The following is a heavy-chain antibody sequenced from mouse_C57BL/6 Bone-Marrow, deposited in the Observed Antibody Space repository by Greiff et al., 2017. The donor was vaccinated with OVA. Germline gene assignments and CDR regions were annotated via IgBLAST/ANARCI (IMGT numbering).Heavy chain of an antibody. CDR1: GYTFTSYW. D-gene: IGHD2-5*01. Sequence: QVQLQQPGAELVKPGASVKLSCKASGYTFTSYWMQWVKQRPGPGLEWIGELDPSDSYTNYNQKFKGKATLTVDTSSSTAYMQLSSLTSEDSAVYYCARDSNFAWFAYWGQGTLVTVSA. CDR3: ARDSNFAWFAY. CDR2: LDPSDSYT. V-gene: IGHV1-50*01. J-gene: IGHJ3*01.